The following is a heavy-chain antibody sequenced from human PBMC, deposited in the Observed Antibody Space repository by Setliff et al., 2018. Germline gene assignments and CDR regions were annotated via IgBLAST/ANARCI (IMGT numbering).Heavy chain of an antibody. Sequence: ASVKVSCTTSGYSFTVFGISWVRQAPGQGLEWMGWISPYYGSTNYAQKFQGRVTMTTDTSTSTAYMELTSLTSDDTALYYCVRGQGPRTVVAIPFDHWGQGTLVTVSS. CDR1: GYSFTVFG. V-gene: IGHV1-18*01. CDR3: VRGQGPRTVVAIPFDH. D-gene: IGHD3-22*01. CDR2: ISPYYGST. J-gene: IGHJ4*02.